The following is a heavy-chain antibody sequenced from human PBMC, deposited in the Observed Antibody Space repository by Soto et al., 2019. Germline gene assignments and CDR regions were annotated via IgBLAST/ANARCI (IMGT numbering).Heavy chain of an antibody. J-gene: IGHJ5*02. Sequence: HSQTLSLTCAISGDSVSSNSAAWNWIRQSPSRGLEWLGRTYYRSKWYNDYAVSVKSRITINPDTSKNQFSLQLSSVTAADTAVYYLARERPDGARIDPWGQGTLVTVDS. CDR2: TYYRSKWYN. CDR1: GDSVSSNSAA. D-gene: IGHD6-6*01. CDR3: ARERPDGARIDP. V-gene: IGHV6-1*01.